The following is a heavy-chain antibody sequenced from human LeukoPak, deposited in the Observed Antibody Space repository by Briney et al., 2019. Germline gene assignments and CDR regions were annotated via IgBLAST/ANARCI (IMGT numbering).Heavy chain of an antibody. V-gene: IGHV4-39*07. J-gene: IGHJ4*02. Sequence: SQTLSLTCTVSGGSISTDRYNWGWIRQPPGKGLEWIGSIFHRGTTYYNPSLKSRVTISVDTSKNQFSLKLSSVTAADTAVYYCARDPIYSISTPDTFDYWGQGTLVTVSS. CDR1: GGSISTDRYN. CDR2: IFHRGTT. D-gene: IGHD3-3*02. CDR3: ARDPIYSISTPDTFDY.